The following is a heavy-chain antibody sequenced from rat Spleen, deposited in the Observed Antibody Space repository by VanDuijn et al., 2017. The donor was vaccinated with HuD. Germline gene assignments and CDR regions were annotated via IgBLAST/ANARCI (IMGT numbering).Heavy chain of an antibody. Sequence: QVQVKESGPGLVQPSQTLSLTCTVSGFSLTSYNVHWVRQPPGKGLEWMGRMKYNGSTEYNSLLKSRLSISRDTSKNQLFLKMSSLQTEDTATYYCARDPYSKPFDYWGQGVMVTVSS. CDR3: ARDPYSKPFDY. J-gene: IGHJ2*01. V-gene: IGHV2-63*01. D-gene: IGHD1-2*01. CDR2: MKYNGST. CDR1: GFSLTSYN.